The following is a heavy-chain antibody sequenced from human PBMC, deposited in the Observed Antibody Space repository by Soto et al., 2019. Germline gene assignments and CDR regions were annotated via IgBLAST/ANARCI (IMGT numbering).Heavy chain of an antibody. CDR2: IYYSGST. J-gene: IGHJ6*03. Sequence: SETLSLTCTVSGGSISSYYWSWIRQPPGKGLEWIGYIYYSGSTNYNPSLKSRVTISVDTSKNQFSLKLSSVTAADTAVYYCARTEGLWFGEYYYYMDVWGKGTTVTVSS. CDR1: GGSISSYY. CDR3: ARTEGLWFGEYYYYMDV. V-gene: IGHV4-59*08. D-gene: IGHD3-10*01.